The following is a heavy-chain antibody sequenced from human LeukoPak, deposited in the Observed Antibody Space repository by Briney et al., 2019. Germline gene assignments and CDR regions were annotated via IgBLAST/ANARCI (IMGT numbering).Heavy chain of an antibody. CDR1: GGSISSSSYY. D-gene: IGHD1-7*01. J-gene: IGHJ3*02. V-gene: IGHV4-39*01. Sequence: SETLSLTCTVSGGSISSSSYYWGWIRQPPGKGLEWIGSIYYSGSTYYNPSLKSRVTISVDTSKNQYSLKLSSVTADTAVYYCAPNWNYGAFDIWGQGTMVTVSS. CDR2: IYYSGST. CDR3: APNWNYGAFDI.